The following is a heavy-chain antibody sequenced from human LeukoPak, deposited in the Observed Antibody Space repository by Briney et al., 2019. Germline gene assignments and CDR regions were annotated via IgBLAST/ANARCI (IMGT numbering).Heavy chain of an antibody. CDR3: ARTLVHYGNYSAGFYFDQ. J-gene: IGHJ4*02. Sequence: SETLSLTCTVSGASVSSGGYYWSWVRRVTGQGLEWIGYTYDSGRTFYSPSLKSRGTISVDTSKNQFSLRLSSVTAADTAVYYCARTLVHYGNYSAGFYFDQWGQGALVAVSS. CDR1: GASVSSGGYY. CDR2: TYDSGRT. D-gene: IGHD4-11*01. V-gene: IGHV4-31*03.